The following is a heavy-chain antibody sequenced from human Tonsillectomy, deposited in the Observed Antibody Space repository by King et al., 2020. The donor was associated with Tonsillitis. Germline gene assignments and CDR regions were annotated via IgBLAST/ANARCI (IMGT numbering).Heavy chain of an antibody. CDR2: IKEDGSVK. CDR3: ARDPSPPHDFRGDAYDAFYL. Sequence: DVQLVESGGGFVQPGGSLRLSCAASGFTFSNYWMTWVRQAPGKGLEWVANIKEDGSVKNSVDSVKGRFTISRDNAKNSVYLQMNSLRAEDTAVSVCARDPSPPHDFRGDAYDAFYLWGHETMVSVSS. J-gene: IGHJ3*01. D-gene: IGHD3-3*01. CDR1: GFTFSNYW. V-gene: IGHV3-7*01.